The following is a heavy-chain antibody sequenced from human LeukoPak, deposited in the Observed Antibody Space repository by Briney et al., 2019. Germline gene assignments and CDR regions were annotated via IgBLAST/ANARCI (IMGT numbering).Heavy chain of an antibody. Sequence: PSETLSLTCAVYGGSFSGYYWSWIRQPPGKGLEWIGTIYYGGDTYYNPSLKSRVTISVDTSKNQFSLKLSSVTAADTAVYYCARARVDFWSGNLRFDYWGQGTLVTVSS. D-gene: IGHD3-3*01. V-gene: IGHV4-34*01. CDR2: IYYGGDT. CDR1: GGSFSGYY. J-gene: IGHJ4*02. CDR3: ARARVDFWSGNLRFDY.